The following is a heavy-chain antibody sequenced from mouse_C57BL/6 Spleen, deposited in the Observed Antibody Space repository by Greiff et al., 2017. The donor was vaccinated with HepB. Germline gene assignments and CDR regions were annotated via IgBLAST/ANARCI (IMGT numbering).Heavy chain of an antibody. CDR2: ISSGSSTI. V-gene: IGHV5-17*01. D-gene: IGHD2-3*01. CDR3: ARAGYYGSAMDY. CDR1: GFTFSDYG. Sequence: EVKVVESGGGLVKPGGSLKLSCAASGFTFSDYGMHWVRQAPEKGLEWVAYISSGSSTIYYADTVKGRFTISRDNAKNTLFLQMTSLRSEDTAMYYCARAGYYGSAMDYWGQGTSVTVSS. J-gene: IGHJ4*01.